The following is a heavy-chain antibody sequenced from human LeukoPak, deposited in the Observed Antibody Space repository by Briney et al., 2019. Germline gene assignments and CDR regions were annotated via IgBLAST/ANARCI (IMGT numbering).Heavy chain of an antibody. CDR1: GGSFSGYY. CDR2: INHSGST. Sequence: SETLSLTCAVYGGSFSGYYWSWIRQPPGKGLEWIGEINHSGSTNYNPSLKSRVTISADTSKNQFSLKLSSVTAADTAVYYCAINRWWYKDYFDYWGQGTLVTVSS. D-gene: IGHD2-15*01. V-gene: IGHV4-34*01. CDR3: AINRWWYKDYFDY. J-gene: IGHJ4*02.